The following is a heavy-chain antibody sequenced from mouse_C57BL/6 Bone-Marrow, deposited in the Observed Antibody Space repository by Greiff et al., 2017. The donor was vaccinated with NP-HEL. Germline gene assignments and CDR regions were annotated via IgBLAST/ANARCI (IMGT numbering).Heavy chain of an antibody. CDR1: GYTFTDYY. Sequence: VQLQQSGAELVKPGASVKISCKASGYTFTDYYINWVKQRPGQGLEWIGKIGPGSGSTSYNEKFKGKATLTADKSYSTAYMQHSSLTSEDAAVYFCYDYDGYFDVWGTGTTVTVSS. J-gene: IGHJ1*03. CDR3: YDYDGYFDV. V-gene: IGHV1-77*01. CDR2: IGPGSGST. D-gene: IGHD2-4*01.